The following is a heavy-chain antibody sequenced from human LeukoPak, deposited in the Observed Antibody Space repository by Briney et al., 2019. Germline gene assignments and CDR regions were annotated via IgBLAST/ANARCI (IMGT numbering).Heavy chain of an antibody. CDR2: IGPHSSAT. J-gene: IGHJ4*02. V-gene: IGHV1-2*02. CDR1: XXXFTDYY. D-gene: IGHD2/OR15-2a*01. Sequence: SXXXFTDYYIHWVRQAPGQGLEWMGYIGPHSSATSSPQEFQGRVTMTRDTSMSTAYMELTRLTSDDTAVYYCAREGNGLLSKDFDYWGQGTLVTVSS. CDR3: AREGNGLLSKDFDY.